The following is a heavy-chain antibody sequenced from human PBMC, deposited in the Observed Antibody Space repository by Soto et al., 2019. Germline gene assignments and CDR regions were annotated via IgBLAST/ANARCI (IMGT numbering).Heavy chain of an antibody. V-gene: IGHV1-69*01. CDR2: IIPIFGTA. Sequence: QGQLVQSGAEVKKPGSSLKVSCKASGGTFSSYAISWVRQAPGQGLEWMGGIIPIFGTANYAQKFQGRVTIHADESTSTAYMELSSLRSEDTAVYYCARVGTELHYYYYGTDVWGQGTTVTVSS. D-gene: IGHD2-21*02. J-gene: IGHJ6*02. CDR3: ARVGTELHYYYYGTDV. CDR1: GGTFSSYA.